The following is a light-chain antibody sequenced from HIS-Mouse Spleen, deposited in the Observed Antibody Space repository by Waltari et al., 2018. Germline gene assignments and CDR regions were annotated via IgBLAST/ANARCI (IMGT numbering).Light chain of an antibody. CDR3: CSYAGSSTWV. V-gene: IGLV2-23*01. CDR1: SSDVGRYNL. CDR2: EGS. Sequence: QSALTQPASVSGSPGQSITISCTGTSSDVGRYNLVSWYQQHPGKAPKLMIYEGSKRPSGLSNRFSGSKSGNTASLTISGLQAEDEADYYCCSYAGSSTWVFGGGTKLTVL. J-gene: IGLJ3*02.